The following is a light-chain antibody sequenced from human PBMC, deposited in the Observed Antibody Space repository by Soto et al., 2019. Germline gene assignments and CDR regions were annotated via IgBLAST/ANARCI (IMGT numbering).Light chain of an antibody. Sequence: DIQLTQSPSSLSASVGDRVTITCQASQDISNYLNWYQQKPGKAPKLLINVASTLQSGVPSRFSGSGSGTDFTLAISSLQPEDFATYYCQQSSSTPQTFGGGTKGDIK. V-gene: IGKV1-39*01. CDR1: QDISNY. CDR2: VAS. CDR3: QQSSSTPQT. J-gene: IGKJ4*01.